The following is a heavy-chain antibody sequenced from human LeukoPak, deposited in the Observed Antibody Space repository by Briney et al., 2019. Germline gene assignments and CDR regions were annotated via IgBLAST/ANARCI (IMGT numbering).Heavy chain of an antibody. V-gene: IGHV1-69*13. CDR3: ARDFSIAAARYEYYYYYMDV. J-gene: IGHJ6*03. Sequence: SAKVSCKAFGGTFSSYAISWVRQAPGQGLEWMGGIIPIFGTANYAQKFQGRVTITADESTSTAYMELSSLRSEDTAVYYCARDFSIAAARYEYYYYYMDVWGKGTTVTVSS. CDR2: IIPIFGTA. D-gene: IGHD6-13*01. CDR1: GGTFSSYA.